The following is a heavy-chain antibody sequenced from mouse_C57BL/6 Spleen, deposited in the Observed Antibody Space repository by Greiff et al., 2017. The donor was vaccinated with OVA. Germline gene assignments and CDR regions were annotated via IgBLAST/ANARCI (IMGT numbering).Heavy chain of an antibody. CDR1: GYSFTGYY. V-gene: IGHV1-43*01. J-gene: IGHJ1*03. CDR2: INPSTGGT. Sequence: DVQLQESGPELVKPGASVKISCKASGYSFTGYYMHWVKQSSEKSLEWIGEINPSTGGTSYNQKFKGKATLTVDKSSSTAYMQLKSLTSEDSAVYYCATGGLLSDWYFDVWGTGTTVTVSS. CDR3: ATGGLLSDWYFDV. D-gene: IGHD1-1*01.